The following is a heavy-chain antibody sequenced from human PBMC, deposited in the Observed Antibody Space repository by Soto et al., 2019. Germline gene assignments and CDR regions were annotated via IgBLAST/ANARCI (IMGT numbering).Heavy chain of an antibody. Sequence: GASVKVSCKVSGYTLTELSMHWVRQAPGKGLEWMGGFDPEDGETIYAQKFQGRVTMTEDTSTDTAYMELSSLRSEDTAVYYCATDVSGLVPAEYFQHWGQGTLVTVSS. J-gene: IGHJ1*01. CDR2: FDPEDGET. V-gene: IGHV1-24*01. CDR1: GYTLTELS. CDR3: ATDVSGLVPAEYFQH. D-gene: IGHD2-2*01.